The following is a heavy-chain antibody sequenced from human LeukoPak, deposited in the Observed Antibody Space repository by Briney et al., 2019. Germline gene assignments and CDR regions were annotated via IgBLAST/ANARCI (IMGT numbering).Heavy chain of an antibody. J-gene: IGHJ4*02. D-gene: IGHD6-19*01. V-gene: IGHV4-30-2*01. CDR3: ASASIAVAGTGGIDY. Sequence: SETLSLTCAVSGGSISSGGYSWSWIRQPPGKGLEWIGYIYHSGSTYYNPSLKSRVTISVDRSKNQFSLKLSSVTAADTAVYYCASASIAVAGTGGIDYWGQGTLVTVSS. CDR1: GGSISSGGYS. CDR2: IYHSGST.